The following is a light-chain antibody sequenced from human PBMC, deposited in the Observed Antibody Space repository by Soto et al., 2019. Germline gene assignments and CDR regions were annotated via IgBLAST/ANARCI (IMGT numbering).Light chain of an antibody. CDR2: EGS. Sequence: QSALTQPASVSGSPGQSITISCTGTSSDVGSYNLVSWYQQHPGTAPKLIIYEGSKRPSGVSNRFSGSKSGNTASLTISGLQAEDEAEYHCCSYAGSSTFYVFGTGTKLTVL. CDR3: CSYAGSSTFYV. J-gene: IGLJ1*01. CDR1: SSDVGSYNL. V-gene: IGLV2-23*01.